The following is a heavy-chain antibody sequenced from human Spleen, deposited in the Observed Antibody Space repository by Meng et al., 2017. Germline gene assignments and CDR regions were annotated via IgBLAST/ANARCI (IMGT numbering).Heavy chain of an antibody. CDR1: GFTFSSYG. D-gene: IGHD2-15*01. Sequence: GESLKISCAASGFTFSSYGMHWVRQAPGKGLEWVAVIWYDGSNKYYADSVKGRFTISRDNSKNTLYLQMNSLRAEDTAVYYCARDLGYCSGGSCYYFDYWGQGTRVTRLL. J-gene: IGHJ4*02. V-gene: IGHV3-33*01. CDR2: IWYDGSNK. CDR3: ARDLGYCSGGSCYYFDY.